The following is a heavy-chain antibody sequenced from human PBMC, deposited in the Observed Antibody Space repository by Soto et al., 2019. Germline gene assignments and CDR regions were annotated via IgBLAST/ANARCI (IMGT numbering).Heavy chain of an antibody. CDR3: TTDLHRAVGGNDY. J-gene: IGHJ4*02. Sequence: EVQLVESGGGLVKPGGSLRLSCAASGFTFSNAWMNWVRQAPGKGLEWVGRIKSKTDGGTTDYAAPVKGRFTISRDDSKTTLYLQMNSLKTEDTAVYYCTTDLHRAVGGNDYWGQGTLVTVSS. CDR1: GFTFSNAW. CDR2: IKSKTDGGTT. D-gene: IGHD6-19*01. V-gene: IGHV3-15*07.